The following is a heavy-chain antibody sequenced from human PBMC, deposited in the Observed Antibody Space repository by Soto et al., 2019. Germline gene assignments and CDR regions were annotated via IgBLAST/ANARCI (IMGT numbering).Heavy chain of an antibody. V-gene: IGHV3-33*01. Sequence: QVQLEESGGGVVQPGRCLRLYCAASGFTFSSYGMHWVRQAPGKGLEWVAVIWYDGSNKYYADSVKGRFTISRDNSKNTLYLQMNSLGAEDKAVYYCARIPQIAVAGTRFGYFDLWRRCTLVTVSS. D-gene: IGHD6-19*01. J-gene: IGHJ2*01. CDR2: IWYDGSNK. CDR3: ARIPQIAVAGTRFGYFDL. CDR1: GFTFSSYG.